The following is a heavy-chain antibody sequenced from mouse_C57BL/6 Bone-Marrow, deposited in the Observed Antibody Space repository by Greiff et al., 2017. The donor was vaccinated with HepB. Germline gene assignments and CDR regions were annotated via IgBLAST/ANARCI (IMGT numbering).Heavy chain of an antibody. D-gene: IGHD1-1*01. CDR2: INPNNGGT. V-gene: IGHV1-26*01. J-gene: IGHJ4*01. Sequence: VQLQQSGPELVKPGASVKISCKASGYTFTDYYMNWVKQSHGKSLEWIGDINPNNGGTSYNQKFKGKATLTVDKSSSTAYMELRSLTSEDSAVYYCARVLLRYNYAMDYWGQGTSVTVSS. CDR3: ARVLLRYNYAMDY. CDR1: GYTFTDYY.